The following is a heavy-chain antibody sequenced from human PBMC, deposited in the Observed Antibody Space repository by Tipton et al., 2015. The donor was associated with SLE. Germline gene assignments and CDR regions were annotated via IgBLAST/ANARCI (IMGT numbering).Heavy chain of an antibody. V-gene: IGHV3-53*01. CDR3: ARELLRPWYFDL. J-gene: IGHJ2*01. Sequence: SLRLSCAASGFIVSSNYMSWVRQAPGKGLEWVSVIYSSGYTRYAESVKGRFTVTRDNSKNSLYLQMNSLRAEDTAVYYCARELLRPWYFDLWGRGTLVTVSS. CDR1: GFIVSSNY. D-gene: IGHD1-26*01. CDR2: IYSSGYT.